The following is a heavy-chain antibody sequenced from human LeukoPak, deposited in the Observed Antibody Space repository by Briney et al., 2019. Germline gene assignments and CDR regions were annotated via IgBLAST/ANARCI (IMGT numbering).Heavy chain of an antibody. D-gene: IGHD4-23*01. CDR1: GGSISSYY. Sequence: SQTLSLTCTVSGGSISSYYWSWIRQPPGKGLEWIGYIYYSGSTNYNPSLKSRVAISVDTSKNQFSLTLSSVTAADRAVYYCARLRRWQLGVDYWGQGTLVTVSS. J-gene: IGHJ4*02. CDR2: IYYSGST. CDR3: ARLRRWQLGVDY. V-gene: IGHV4-59*08.